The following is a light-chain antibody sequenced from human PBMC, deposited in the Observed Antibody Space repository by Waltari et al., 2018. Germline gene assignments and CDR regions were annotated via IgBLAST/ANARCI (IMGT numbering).Light chain of an antibody. J-gene: IGKJ2*01. CDR1: QSIARN. CDR3: QQYNSWRT. Sequence: EILMTPTPPTLSVSPGESATLSCRASQSIARNLAWYHQKPGQAPRPLIYGSSTRATGIPARVSGSGSETEFTLTISSLQSEDFAVYYCQQYNSWRTFGQGTKLEIK. CDR2: GSS. V-gene: IGKV3-15*01.